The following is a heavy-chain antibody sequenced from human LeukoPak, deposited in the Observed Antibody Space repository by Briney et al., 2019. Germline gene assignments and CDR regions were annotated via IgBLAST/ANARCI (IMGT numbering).Heavy chain of an antibody. J-gene: IGHJ5*02. D-gene: IGHD2-21*02. CDR1: GFTFSNAW. Sequence: PGGSLRLSCAASGFTFSNAWMCWVRQAPGKGLEWVGRIKSKTDGGTTDFAAPVKGRFTISRDDSKNTLYLQMNSLKTEDTAVYYCTTDSSIVVVTTYNWFDPWGQGTLVTVSS. CDR2: IKSKTDGGTT. CDR3: TTDSSIVVVTTYNWFDP. V-gene: IGHV3-15*01.